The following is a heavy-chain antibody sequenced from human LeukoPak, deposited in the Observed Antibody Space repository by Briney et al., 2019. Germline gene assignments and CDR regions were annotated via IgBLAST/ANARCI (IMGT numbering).Heavy chain of an antibody. J-gene: IGHJ6*03. V-gene: IGHV3-9*01. Sequence: PGGSLRLSCAASGFTFDDYAMHWVRQAPGKGLEWVSGISWNSGSIGYADSVKGRFTISRDNAKNSLYLQMNSLRAEDTAVYYCARDHDGSYFGYYYYMDVWGKGTTVTVSS. CDR3: ARDHDGSYFGYYYYMDV. D-gene: IGHD1-26*01. CDR2: ISWNSGSI. CDR1: GFTFDDYA.